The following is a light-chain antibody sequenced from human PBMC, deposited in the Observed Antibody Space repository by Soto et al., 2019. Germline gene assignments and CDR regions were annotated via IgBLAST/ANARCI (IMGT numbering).Light chain of an antibody. V-gene: IGKV3-11*01. CDR2: DAS. CDR1: QSVSSY. CDR3: QQRSNWPPLT. J-gene: IGKJ4*01. Sequence: EIVLTQSPATLSLSPGERATLSCRASQSVSSYLAWYQQKPGQAPRLLIYDASNRATGIPARLSGSGSGTDFTPAISSLEPEDFAVYYCQQRSNWPPLTFGGGTKVEIK.